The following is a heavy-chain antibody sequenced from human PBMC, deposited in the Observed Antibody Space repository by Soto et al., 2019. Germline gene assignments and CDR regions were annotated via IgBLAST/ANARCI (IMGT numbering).Heavy chain of an antibody. Sequence: PSETLSLTCTVSGGSISSYYWSWIRQPPGKGLEWIGYIDYTGSTNYNPSLKSRVTISINTSKNQFSLKLSSVTAADTAVYYCARAGDSSGPVALGYWGQGTLVTVSS. V-gene: IGHV4-59*12. CDR2: IDYTGST. CDR1: GGSISSYY. D-gene: IGHD6-19*01. J-gene: IGHJ4*02. CDR3: ARAGDSSGPVALGY.